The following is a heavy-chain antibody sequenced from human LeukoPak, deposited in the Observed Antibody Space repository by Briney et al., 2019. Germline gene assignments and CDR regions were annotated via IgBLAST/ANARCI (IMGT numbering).Heavy chain of an antibody. D-gene: IGHD5-24*01. CDR2: ISWNSGSI. J-gene: IGHJ5*02. V-gene: IGHV3-9*01. CDR1: GFTFDDYA. Sequence: GGSLRLSCAASGFTFDDYAMHWVRQAPGKGLEWVSGISWNSGSIGYADSVKGRFTISRDNAKNSLYLQMNSLRAEDTALYYCAKGLGGGYRYNWFDPWGQGTLVAVSS. CDR3: AKGLGGGYRYNWFDP.